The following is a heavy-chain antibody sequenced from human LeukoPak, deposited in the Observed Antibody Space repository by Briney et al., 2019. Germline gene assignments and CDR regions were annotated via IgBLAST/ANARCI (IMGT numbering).Heavy chain of an antibody. D-gene: IGHD3-22*01. CDR2: IYYSGST. Sequence: PSETLSLTCTVSGGSTSSSSYYWGWIRQPPGKGLEWIGSIYYSGSTYYNPSLKSRVTISVDTSKNQFSLKLSSVTAADTAVYYCARLSFMIVGAFDIWGQGTMVTVSS. V-gene: IGHV4-39*01. CDR3: ARLSFMIVGAFDI. CDR1: GGSTSSSSYY. J-gene: IGHJ3*02.